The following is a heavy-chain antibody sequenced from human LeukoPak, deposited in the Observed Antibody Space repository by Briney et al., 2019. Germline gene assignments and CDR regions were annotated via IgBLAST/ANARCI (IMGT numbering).Heavy chain of an antibody. CDR3: VGELLTAAGTIGAFDI. CDR1: GFTFSTYG. Sequence: GGSLRLSCAASGFTFSTYGMHWVRQAPGKGLEWVAVIWPNGSNKYHADSVKGRFTISRDNSKSTLFLQMSSLAAEDTAVYYCVGELLTAAGTIGAFDIWGQGTLVTVSS. CDR2: IWPNGSNK. J-gene: IGHJ4*02. V-gene: IGHV3-33*01. D-gene: IGHD6-13*01.